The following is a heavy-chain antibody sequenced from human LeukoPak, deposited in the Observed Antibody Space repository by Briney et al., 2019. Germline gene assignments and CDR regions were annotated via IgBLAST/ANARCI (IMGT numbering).Heavy chain of an antibody. Sequence: ASVKVSCKASGYTFTNYAIHWVRQAPGQRLEWMGWINAGNGDTNYSQKFQGRVTITRDTSATTAYMELSSLRSEDTAVYYCARDSDYGDYINFDPWGQGTLVTVSS. CDR3: ARDSDYGDYINFDP. CDR1: GYTFTNYA. CDR2: INAGNGDT. D-gene: IGHD4-17*01. V-gene: IGHV1-3*01. J-gene: IGHJ5*02.